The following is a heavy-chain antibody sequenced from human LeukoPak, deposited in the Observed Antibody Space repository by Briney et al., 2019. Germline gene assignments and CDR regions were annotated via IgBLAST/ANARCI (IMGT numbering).Heavy chain of an antibody. D-gene: IGHD3-22*01. CDR1: GGSISSSSYY. CDR3: ARHPHHYTMIVVTNWFDP. Sequence: SETLSLTCTVSGGSISSSSYYWGWIRQPPGKGLEWIGSIYYSGSTYYNPSLKSRVTISVDTSKNQFSLKLSSVTAADTAVYYCARHPHHYTMIVVTNWFDPWGQGTLVTVSS. J-gene: IGHJ5*02. V-gene: IGHV4-39*01. CDR2: IYYSGST.